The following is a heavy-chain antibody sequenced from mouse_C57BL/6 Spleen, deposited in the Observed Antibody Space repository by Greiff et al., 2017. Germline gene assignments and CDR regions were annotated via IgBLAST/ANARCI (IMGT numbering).Heavy chain of an antibody. V-gene: IGHV1-69*01. CDR2: IDPSDSYT. J-gene: IGHJ3*01. Sequence: QVQLQQPGAELVMPGASVKLSCKASGYTFTSYWMHWVKQRPGQGLEWIGEIDPSDSYTNYNQKFKGKSTLTVDKSSSTAYMQLSSLTSEDSAVYYCARNHDGYYGGFAYWGQGTLVTVSA. CDR1: GYTFTSYW. D-gene: IGHD2-3*01. CDR3: ARNHDGYYGGFAY.